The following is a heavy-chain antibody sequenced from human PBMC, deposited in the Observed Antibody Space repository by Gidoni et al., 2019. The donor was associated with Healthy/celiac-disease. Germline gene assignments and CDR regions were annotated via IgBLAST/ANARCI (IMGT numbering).Heavy chain of an antibody. V-gene: IGHV4-34*01. Sequence: QVQLQQWGAGLLKPSETLSLPCAVYGGSFSGYYWRWIRQPPGKGLEWIGEINHSGSTNYNPSLKSRVTISVDTSKNQCSLKLSSVTAADTAVYYCARRSVVVPAAKRPNWFDPWGQGTLVTVSS. CDR3: ARRSVVVPAAKRPNWFDP. J-gene: IGHJ5*02. CDR2: INHSGST. CDR1: GGSFSGYY. D-gene: IGHD2-2*01.